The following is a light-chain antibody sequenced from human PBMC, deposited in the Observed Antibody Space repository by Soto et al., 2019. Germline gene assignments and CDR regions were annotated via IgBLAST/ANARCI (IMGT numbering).Light chain of an antibody. Sequence: QSVLTQPPSVSGAPAQRVTISCTGSSSNIGAGYDVHWYQQLPGTAPKLLIYGNNNRPSGVPDRFSGSKSGTSASLAITGLQAEDEADYYCQSYDNSLRVVFGGGTKVTVL. V-gene: IGLV1-40*01. J-gene: IGLJ2*01. CDR2: GNN. CDR3: QSYDNSLRVV. CDR1: SSNIGAGYD.